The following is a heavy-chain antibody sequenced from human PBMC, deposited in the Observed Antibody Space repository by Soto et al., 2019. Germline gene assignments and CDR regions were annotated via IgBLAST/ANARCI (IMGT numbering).Heavy chain of an antibody. CDR3: VALTGVRVALGVLDC. J-gene: IGHJ4*02. D-gene: IGHD2-15*01. CDR2: IYHTGST. Sequence: QVQLQESGPGLVKPSQTLSLTCNVSGDSISSGNYYWSWIRQPPGQGLEWIGHIYHTGSTYYNPSLESRVAMSMDKSENQFCQKLSCVTAGDTAVYWYVALTGVRVALGVLDCWSLGSLGTVSS. CDR1: GDSISSGNYY. V-gene: IGHV4-30-4*01.